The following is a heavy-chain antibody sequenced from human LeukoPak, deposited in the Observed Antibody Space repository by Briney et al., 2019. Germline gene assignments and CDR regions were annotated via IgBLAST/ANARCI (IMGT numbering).Heavy chain of an antibody. D-gene: IGHD3-3*01. CDR1: GYTFTSYG. J-gene: IGHJ3*02. V-gene: IGHV1-18*04. CDR3: ARGPREWLIIDAFDI. Sequence: ASVKVSCKASGYTFTSYGISWVRQAPGQGLEWMGWISAYNGNTNYAQKLQGRVTMTTDTSTSTACMELRSLRSDDTAVYYCARGPREWLIIDAFDIWGQGTMVTVSS. CDR2: ISAYNGNT.